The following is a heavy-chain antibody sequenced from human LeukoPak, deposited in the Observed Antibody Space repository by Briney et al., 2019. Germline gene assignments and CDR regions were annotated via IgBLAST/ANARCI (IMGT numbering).Heavy chain of an antibody. CDR1: GGSISSSNW. D-gene: IGHD6-19*01. V-gene: IGHV4-4*02. CDR3: ARGYSSGWSAYDI. J-gene: IGHJ3*02. Sequence: PSETLSLTCAVSGGSISSSNWWSWVRQPPGRGLEGIGEIYRSGSTNYNPSLKSRVTISVDESKNQFSLKLSSVTAADTAVYYCARGYSSGWSAYDIWGQGTMVTVSS. CDR2: IYRSGST.